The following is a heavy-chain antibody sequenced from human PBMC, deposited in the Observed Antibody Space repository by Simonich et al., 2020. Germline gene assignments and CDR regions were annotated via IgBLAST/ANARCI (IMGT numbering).Heavy chain of an antibody. D-gene: IGHD2-2*01. CDR1: GYTFTGYY. Sequence: QVQLVQSGAEVKKPGASVKVSCKASGYTFTGYYMHWVRQAPGQGLEWMGWHNPNSGGTNFEQKFQGRVTMTRDTSISTAYMELSRLRSDDTAVYYCARDPVVPAAIRNAFDIWGQGTMVTVSS. J-gene: IGHJ3*02. CDR3: ARDPVVPAAIRNAFDI. V-gene: IGHV1-2*02. CDR2: HNPNSGGT.